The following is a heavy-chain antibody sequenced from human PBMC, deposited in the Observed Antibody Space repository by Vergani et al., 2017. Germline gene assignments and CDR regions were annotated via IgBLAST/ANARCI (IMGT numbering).Heavy chain of an antibody. Sequence: QVLLQQWGAGLLKPSETLSLTCAVYGGSFSGYYWSWIRQPPGKGLEWIGEINHSGSTNYNPSLKSRVTISVDTSKNQFSLKLSSVTAADTAVYYCARSPQVSTNYGMDVWGQGTTVTVSS. CDR3: ARSPQVSTNYGMDV. V-gene: IGHV4-34*01. J-gene: IGHJ6*02. CDR1: GGSFSGYY. CDR2: INHSGST. D-gene: IGHD5/OR15-5a*01.